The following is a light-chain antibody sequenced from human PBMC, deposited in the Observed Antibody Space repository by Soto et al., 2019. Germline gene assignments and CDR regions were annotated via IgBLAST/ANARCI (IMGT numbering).Light chain of an antibody. CDR2: DVS. CDR3: NSYTTSNTRQIV. V-gene: IGLV2-14*01. J-gene: IGLJ1*01. CDR1: SSDVGGYNY. Sequence: QSALTQPASVSGSPGQSITISCTGTSSDVGGYNYVSWYQQHPGEAPKFMIYDVSNRPSGVSTRFSGSKSGNTASLTISGLQAEDEADYYCNSYTTSNTRQIVFGTGTKVTVL.